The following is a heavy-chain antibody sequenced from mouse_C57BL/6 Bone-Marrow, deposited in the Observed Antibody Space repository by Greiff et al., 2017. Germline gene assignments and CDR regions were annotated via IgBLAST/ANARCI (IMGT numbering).Heavy chain of an antibody. CDR2: INPNNGGT. J-gene: IGHJ2*01. D-gene: IGHD1-1*01. CDR1: GYTFTDYY. Sequence: VQLQQSGPELVKPGASVKISCKASGYTFTDYYMNWVKQSHGKSLEWIGDINPNNGGTSYNQKFKGKATLTVDKSSSTAYMELRSLTSEDSAVYYCGRGGTTFDYWGQGTTLTVSS. CDR3: GRGGTTFDY. V-gene: IGHV1-26*01.